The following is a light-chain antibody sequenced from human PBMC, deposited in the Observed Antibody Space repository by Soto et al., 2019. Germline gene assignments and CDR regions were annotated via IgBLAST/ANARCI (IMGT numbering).Light chain of an antibody. CDR3: QQYFTSTIT. CDR1: QSVNSR. Sequence: EIVSTQSPGTLALSPGERATLSCRASQSVNSRLAWYQHKPGQAPRLLISGASNRASGIPARFSAWGSGTDFTLTISRVHNADFAFYYCQQYFTSTITFGQGTRLEIK. V-gene: IGKV3-20*01. CDR2: GAS. J-gene: IGKJ5*01.